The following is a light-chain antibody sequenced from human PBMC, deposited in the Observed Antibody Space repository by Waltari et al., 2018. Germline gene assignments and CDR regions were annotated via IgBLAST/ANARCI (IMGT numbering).Light chain of an antibody. CDR3: QQYATTPRT. CDR1: QSVLYSPNNKNY. CDR2: WAS. V-gene: IGKV4-1*01. Sequence: DIVMTQSPDSLAVSLGERATINCKSSQSVLYSPNNKNYLAWFQQKPGQPPKRRIYWASTRESGVPDRFSGSGSVTDFTLTISSLQAEDVAIYYCQQYATTPRTFGQGTKLEIK. J-gene: IGKJ2*02.